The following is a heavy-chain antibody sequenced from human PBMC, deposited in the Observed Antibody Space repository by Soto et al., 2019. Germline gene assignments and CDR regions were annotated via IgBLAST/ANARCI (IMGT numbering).Heavy chain of an antibody. V-gene: IGHV3-23*01. D-gene: IGHD4-17*01. CDR1: GLTFSRFA. CDR3: TKFVFYGDSLVEY. Sequence: EVQLLESGGDLVQPGGSLRLSCVASGLTFSRFALSWVRQSPGKGLEWVSAISGGGGSTYYADSVKGRFTVSRDNSKNTLYRQMNTLRAEDTAVYYCTKFVFYGDSLVEYWGQGTLVTVSS. J-gene: IGHJ4*02. CDR2: ISGGGGST.